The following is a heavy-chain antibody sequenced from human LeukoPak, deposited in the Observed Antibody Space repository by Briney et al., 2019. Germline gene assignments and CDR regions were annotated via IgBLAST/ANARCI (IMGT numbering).Heavy chain of an antibody. CDR1: GFTFSNYW. CDR2: IKQDASSL. Sequence: GGSLRLSCAASGFTFSNYWMSWVRQAPDKGLEWVANIKQDASSLNYAGSVKGRFTISGDNAKKSLYLQMNSLRAEDTALYYCARTRYSDEAFDYWAQGTLVTVSS. J-gene: IGHJ4*02. CDR3: ARTRYSDEAFDY. D-gene: IGHD1-1*01. V-gene: IGHV3-7*04.